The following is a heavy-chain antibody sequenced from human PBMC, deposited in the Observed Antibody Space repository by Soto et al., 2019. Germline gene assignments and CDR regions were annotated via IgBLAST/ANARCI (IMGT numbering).Heavy chain of an antibody. V-gene: IGHV3-30-3*01. CDR2: ISYDGSNK. J-gene: IGHJ4*02. CDR3: ARDIAAAGTTY. Sequence: VQLVESGGGVVQPGRSLRLSCAASGFTFSSYAMHWVRQAPGKGLEWVAVISYDGSNKYYADSVKGRFTISRDNSKNTLYLQMNSLRAEDTAVYYCARDIAAAGTTYWGQGTLVTVSS. CDR1: GFTFSSYA. D-gene: IGHD6-13*01.